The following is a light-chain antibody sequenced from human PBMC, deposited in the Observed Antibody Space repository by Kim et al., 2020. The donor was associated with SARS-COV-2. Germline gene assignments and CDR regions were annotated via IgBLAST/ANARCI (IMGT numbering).Light chain of an antibody. CDR2: DVI. CDR1: SSDVGTYNF. J-gene: IGLJ1*01. V-gene: IGLV2-14*03. CDR3: VSYTGSATLYV. Sequence: QSIPISCTGASSDVGTYNFVSWYQQHPGKAPKLIIYDVINRPSGVSHRFSASKSGNTASLTISGLQADDEADYFCVSYTGSATLYVFGTGTTVTVL.